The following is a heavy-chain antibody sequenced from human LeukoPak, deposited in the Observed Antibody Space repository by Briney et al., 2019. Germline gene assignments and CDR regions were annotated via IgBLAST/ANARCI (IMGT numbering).Heavy chain of an antibody. Sequence: GGSLSLSCAASGYRFSGYWMTWVRQAPGKGLERVANIKGDGSETSYVTSVRGRSTISRDNAKNSLYLQMNNLRVEDTAVYYCAREEVKSFDNWGQGTLVTVSS. CDR1: GYRFSGYW. CDR2: IKGDGSET. CDR3: AREEVKSFDN. V-gene: IGHV3-7*03. J-gene: IGHJ4*02.